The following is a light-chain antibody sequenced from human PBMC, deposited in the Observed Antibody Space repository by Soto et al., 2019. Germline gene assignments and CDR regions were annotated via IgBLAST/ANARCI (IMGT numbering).Light chain of an antibody. CDR1: SSDVGAYNF. J-gene: IGLJ1*01. CDR2: HVT. Sequence: QSVLTQPPSASGSRGQSVTISCTGTSSDVGAYNFVSWYQQLPGKAPKLMIYHVTERPSGVPDRFSGSKSGNTASLTISGLQAEDEADYYCSSYAGSTAIYVFGTGTKLTVL. CDR3: SSYAGSTAIYV. V-gene: IGLV2-8*01.